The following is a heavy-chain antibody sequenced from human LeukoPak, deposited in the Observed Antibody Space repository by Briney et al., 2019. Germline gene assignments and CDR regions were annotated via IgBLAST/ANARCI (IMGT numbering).Heavy chain of an antibody. V-gene: IGHV1-69*04. Sequence: GSSVKVSCKASGGTFSSYAISSVRQAPGQGLEWMGRIIPILGIANYAQKFQGRVTITADKSTSTAYMELSSLRSEDTAVYYCARVQVGYNYGPLDYWGQGTLVTVSS. CDR2: IIPILGIA. D-gene: IGHD5-12*01. CDR1: GGTFSSYA. J-gene: IGHJ4*02. CDR3: ARVQVGYNYGPLDY.